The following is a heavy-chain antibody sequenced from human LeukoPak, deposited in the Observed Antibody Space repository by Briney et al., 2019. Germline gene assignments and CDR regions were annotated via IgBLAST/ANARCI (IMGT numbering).Heavy chain of an antibody. Sequence: GASVKVSCKASGYTFTGYYMHWVRQAPGQGLEWMAWINPNSGGTYYAQNFHDRITMTRGTSISTAYMELSRLRSDDTAIYYCARANALYCSSTSCLFDYWGQGTLVTVSS. J-gene: IGHJ4*02. V-gene: IGHV1-2*02. CDR3: ARANALYCSSTSCLFDY. CDR1: GYTFTGYY. CDR2: INPNSGGT. D-gene: IGHD2-2*01.